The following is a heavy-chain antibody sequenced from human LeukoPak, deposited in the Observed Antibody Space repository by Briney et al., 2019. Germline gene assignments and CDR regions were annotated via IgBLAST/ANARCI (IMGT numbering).Heavy chain of an antibody. CDR1: GFTFSNYA. V-gene: IGHV3-23*01. CDR2: IGRGGGDI. CDR3: AKYAPPTTVVTRYFDY. D-gene: IGHD4-23*01. Sequence: GGSLRLSCAASGFTFSNYAMTWVRRAPGKGLEWISVIGRGGGDIQYADSVKGRFTISRDNSKNTLCLQMNSLRAEDTAVYYCAKYAPPTTVVTRYFDYWGQGILVTVS. J-gene: IGHJ4*02.